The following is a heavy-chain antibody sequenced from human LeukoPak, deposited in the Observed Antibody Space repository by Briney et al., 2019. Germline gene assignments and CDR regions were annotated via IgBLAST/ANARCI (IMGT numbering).Heavy chain of an antibody. Sequence: ASVKVSCKVSGYTLTELSMYWVRQAPGKGLEWMGGFDPEDGETIYARKFQGRVTMTEDTSTDTAYMELSSLRSEDTAVYYCATDLAGSSSWPRAPTDYWGQGTLVTVSS. CDR1: GYTLTELS. CDR2: FDPEDGET. V-gene: IGHV1-24*01. J-gene: IGHJ4*02. D-gene: IGHD6-13*01. CDR3: ATDLAGSSSWPRAPTDY.